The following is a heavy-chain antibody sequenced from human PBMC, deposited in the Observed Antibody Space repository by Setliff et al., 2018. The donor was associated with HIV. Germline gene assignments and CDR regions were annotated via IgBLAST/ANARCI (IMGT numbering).Heavy chain of an antibody. CDR3: VRGEDCYGGTCHAQH. CDR1: GGTFSRYT. CDR2: IIPIFGTS. Sequence: SVKVSCKSSGGTFSRYTISWVRQAPGQGLEWMGGIIPIFGTSNFGQKFQGRVTMTADTSTTTVYMDLRTLRSDDTAVYFCVRGEDCYGGTCHAQHWGQGTLVTVSS. D-gene: IGHD2-15*01. V-gene: IGHV1-69*06. J-gene: IGHJ4*02.